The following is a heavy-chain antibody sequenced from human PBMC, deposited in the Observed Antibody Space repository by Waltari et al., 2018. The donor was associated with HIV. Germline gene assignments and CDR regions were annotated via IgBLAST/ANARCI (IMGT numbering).Heavy chain of an antibody. CDR2: FYSSGNS. CDR1: GGSIGRFY. J-gene: IGHJ3*02. D-gene: IGHD2-2*02. V-gene: IGHV4-4*07. CDR3: ARANSSTSRYSAFDM. Sequence: QVQLQESGPGLVKPSETVSLTCTASGGSIGRFYWIWVRQPAGKGLEWIGRFYSSGNSNNNPSLKSRVTLSLETSKNQSSLMLRSGTAADTAVYYCARANSSTSRYSAFDMWGQGTVVTVSS.